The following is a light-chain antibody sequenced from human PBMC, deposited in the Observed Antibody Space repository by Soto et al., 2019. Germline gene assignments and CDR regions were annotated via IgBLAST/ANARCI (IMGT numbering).Light chain of an antibody. Sequence: EVVMTQSPSTLSVSPLERVTFSCRASQSVTTNLAWYQHKPGQSPRLLISDASTGASGIPPRFSGSGSGTEFTLTIDRLQSADFAVYYCQQYDRWPVTFGGGTKV. V-gene: IGKV3-15*01. CDR2: DAS. CDR3: QQYDRWPVT. CDR1: QSVTTN. J-gene: IGKJ4*01.